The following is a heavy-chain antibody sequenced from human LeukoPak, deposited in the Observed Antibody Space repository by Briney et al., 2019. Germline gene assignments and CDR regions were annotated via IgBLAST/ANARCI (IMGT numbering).Heavy chain of an antibody. Sequence: GGSLRLSCAASGFTFSNYTMNCVRQAPGKGLEWVSSISRSSSYIFSADSVKGRFTISRDNAKNSLYLQMNSLRAEDTAVYYCARERSGWYPENYSDYWGQGTLVTVSS. V-gene: IGHV3-21*01. CDR2: ISRSSSYI. CDR3: ARERSGWYPENYSDY. CDR1: GFTFSNYT. J-gene: IGHJ4*02. D-gene: IGHD6-19*01.